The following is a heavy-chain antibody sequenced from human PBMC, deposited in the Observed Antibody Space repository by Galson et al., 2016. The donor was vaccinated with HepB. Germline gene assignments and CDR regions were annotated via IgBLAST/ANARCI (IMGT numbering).Heavy chain of an antibody. D-gene: IGHD2-2*02. CDR3: ARRSPISPGAIDV. V-gene: IGHV4-34*01. CDR2: INHRGNS. CDR1: GGHFSGYF. Sequence: SETLSLTCGVNGGHFSGYFWTWIRQTPGKGLEWLGEINHRGNSNYNPSLPSRVAISVHSSKYQFSLQLTSVTAADTAVYYCARRSPISPGAIDVWGQGTMVTVSS. J-gene: IGHJ3*01.